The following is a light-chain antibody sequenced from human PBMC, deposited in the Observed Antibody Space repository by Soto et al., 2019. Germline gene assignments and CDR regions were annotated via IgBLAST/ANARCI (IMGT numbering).Light chain of an antibody. CDR1: SSDVGAYNY. V-gene: IGLV2-11*01. J-gene: IGLJ3*02. CDR3: CSYAGSYSWV. Sequence: QSALTQPRSVXGSXXXXXXISCTGTSSDVGAYNYVSWYQHHPGKAPKVMIYDVSERPSGVPDRFSGSKSDNKASLTISGLQAEDEADYYCCSYAGSYSWVFGGGTKLTVL. CDR2: DVS.